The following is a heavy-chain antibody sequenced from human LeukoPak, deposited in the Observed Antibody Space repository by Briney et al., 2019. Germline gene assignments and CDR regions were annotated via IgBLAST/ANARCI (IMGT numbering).Heavy chain of an antibody. CDR2: IYYSGST. V-gene: IGHV4-59*01. D-gene: IGHD3-22*01. CDR3: ARASEGRYYYDSSGFSYYYYYMDV. J-gene: IGHJ6*03. Sequence: SETLSLTCTVSGGSISSYYWSWIRQPPGKGLEWIGYIYYSGSTYYNPSLRSRVTISVDTSQNQFSLKLSSVTAADTAVYYCARASEGRYYYDSSGFSYYYYYMDVWGKGTTVTISS. CDR1: GGSISSYY.